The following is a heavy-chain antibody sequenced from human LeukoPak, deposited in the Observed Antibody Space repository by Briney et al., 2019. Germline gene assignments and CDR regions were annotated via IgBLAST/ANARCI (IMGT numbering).Heavy chain of an antibody. J-gene: IGHJ6*03. V-gene: IGHV3-48*03. CDR3: AREGEGYYYMDV. Sequence: AGGSLRLSCAASGFTFSSYEMNWVRQAPGKGLEWVSCISSSGSTIYYADSVKGRFTISRDNAKNSLYLQMNSLRAEDTAVYYCAREGEGYYYMDVWGKGTTVTISS. CDR1: GFTFSSYE. D-gene: IGHD2-21*01. CDR2: ISSSGSTI.